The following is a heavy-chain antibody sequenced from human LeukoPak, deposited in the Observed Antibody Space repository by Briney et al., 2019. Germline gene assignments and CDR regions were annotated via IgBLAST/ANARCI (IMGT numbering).Heavy chain of an antibody. CDR2: ISAYNGNT. D-gene: IGHD5-18*01. V-gene: IGHV1-18*04. Sequence: ASVKVSCKASGYTFTGYYMHWVRQAPGQGLEWMGWISAYNGNTNYAQKLQGRVTMTTDTSTSTAYMELRSLRSDDTAVYYCARVVVGSYGYYYYGMDVWGQGTTVTVSS. J-gene: IGHJ6*02. CDR3: ARVVVGSYGYYYYGMDV. CDR1: GYTFTGYY.